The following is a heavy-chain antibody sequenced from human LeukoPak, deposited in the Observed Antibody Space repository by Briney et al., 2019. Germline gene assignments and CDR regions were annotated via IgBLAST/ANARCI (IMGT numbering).Heavy chain of an antibody. CDR1: GFTFDDYA. J-gene: IGHJ4*02. CDR3: ALSRFRSGLDY. CDR2: ISWNSGSI. Sequence: GGSLRLSCAASGFTFDDYAMHWVRQAPGKGLEWVSGISWNSGSIGYADSVKGRFTISRDNAKNSLYLQMNSLRAEDTALYYCALSRFRSGLDYWGQGTLVTVSS. V-gene: IGHV3-9*01. D-gene: IGHD6-19*01.